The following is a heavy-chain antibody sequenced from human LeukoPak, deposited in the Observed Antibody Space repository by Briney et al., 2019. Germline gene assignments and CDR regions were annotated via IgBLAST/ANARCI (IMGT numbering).Heavy chain of an antibody. CDR3: ARASRGDAYYYDSSGYHPFDY. CDR2: IYYSGST. Sequence: SETLSLTCTVSGGSISSYYWNWIRQPPGKGLEWIGYIYYSGSTNYNPSLKSRVTISVDTSKNQFSLRLSSVTAADTAVYYCARASRGDAYYYDSSGYHPFDYWGQGTLVTVSS. V-gene: IGHV4-59*01. CDR1: GGSISSYY. J-gene: IGHJ4*02. D-gene: IGHD3-22*01.